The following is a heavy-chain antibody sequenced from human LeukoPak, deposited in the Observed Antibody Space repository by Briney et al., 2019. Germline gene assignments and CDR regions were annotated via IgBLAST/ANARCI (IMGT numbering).Heavy chain of an antibody. D-gene: IGHD3-10*01. V-gene: IGHV3-30*04. CDR2: ISYDGSIE. J-gene: IGHJ4*02. CDR3: ARELYYGSGSPGRD. CDR1: GFTFSSYA. Sequence: PGGSLRLSCAASGFTFSSYAMHRVRQAPGKGLEWVAVISYDGSIEYYADSVKGRFTISRDNSENTLHLQMNSLRVEDTAVYYCARELYYGSGSPGRDWGQGTLVTVSS.